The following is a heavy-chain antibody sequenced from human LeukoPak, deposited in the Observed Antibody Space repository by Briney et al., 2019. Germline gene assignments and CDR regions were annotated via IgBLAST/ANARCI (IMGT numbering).Heavy chain of an antibody. CDR3: ARDLGHTGYDLYDY. CDR2: MKQDGSEK. CDR1: GLNFRGYW. V-gene: IGHV3-7*01. J-gene: IGHJ4*02. Sequence: PGGSLRLSCAVSGLNFRGYWMAWVRQAPGKRLEWVANMKQDGSEKYYVDSVKGRFTISRDNAKNSLYLEMNSLRVEDTAVYYCARDLGHTGYDLYDYWGQGTLVTVSS. D-gene: IGHD5-12*01.